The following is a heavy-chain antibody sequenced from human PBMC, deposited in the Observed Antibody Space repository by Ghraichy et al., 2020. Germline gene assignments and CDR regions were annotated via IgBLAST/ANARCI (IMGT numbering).Heavy chain of an antibody. CDR3: ARGRQGNYDILYYFDY. CDR1: GGSFSGYY. D-gene: IGHD3-9*01. J-gene: IGHJ4*02. Sequence: SETLSLTCAVYGGSFSGYYWSWIRQPPGKGLEWIGEINHSGSTNYNPSLKSRVTISVDTSKNQFSLKLSSVTAADTAVYYCARGRQGNYDILYYFDYWGQGTLVTVSS. V-gene: IGHV4-34*01. CDR2: INHSGST.